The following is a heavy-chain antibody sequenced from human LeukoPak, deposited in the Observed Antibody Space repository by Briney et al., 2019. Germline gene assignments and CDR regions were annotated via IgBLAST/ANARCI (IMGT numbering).Heavy chain of an antibody. Sequence: SGGSLRLSCAASGFTFSSYSMNWVRQAPGKGLEWVSSISGSSSYIYYADSVKGRFTISRDNAKNSPYLQMNSLRAEDTAVYYCARVGLLWFGNDAFDIWGQGTMVTVSS. CDR1: GFTFSSYS. J-gene: IGHJ3*02. D-gene: IGHD3-10*01. CDR2: ISGSSSYI. V-gene: IGHV3-21*01. CDR3: ARVGLLWFGNDAFDI.